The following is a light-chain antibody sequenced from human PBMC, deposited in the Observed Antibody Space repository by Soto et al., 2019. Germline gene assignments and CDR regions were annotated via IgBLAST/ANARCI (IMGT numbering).Light chain of an antibody. V-gene: IGKV3-20*01. Sequence: IVLTQSPGTLSLSPGEGATLSCRASQSVNSLYFAWYQQKPGQAPRLLIYGASSRATGIPDRFSGSGSGTDFTLTISRLEPEDFAVYYCQYYSGSQTFGGGPKVDIK. CDR2: GAS. J-gene: IGKJ4*01. CDR3: QYYSGSQT. CDR1: QSVNSLY.